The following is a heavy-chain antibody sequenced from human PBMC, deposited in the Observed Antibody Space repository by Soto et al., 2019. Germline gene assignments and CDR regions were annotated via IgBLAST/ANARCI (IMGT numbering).Heavy chain of an antibody. D-gene: IGHD2-15*01. CDR1: GFTFSSYG. CDR2: ISYDGSNK. V-gene: IGHV3-30*03. Sequence: GGSLRLSCAASGFTFSSYGMHWVRQAPGKGLEWVAVISYDGSNKYYADSVRGRFTISRDNSKNTLYLQMNSLRAEDTAVYYCAEAHCSGGSCYFDYWGQGTLVTVSS. J-gene: IGHJ4*02. CDR3: AEAHCSGGSCYFDY.